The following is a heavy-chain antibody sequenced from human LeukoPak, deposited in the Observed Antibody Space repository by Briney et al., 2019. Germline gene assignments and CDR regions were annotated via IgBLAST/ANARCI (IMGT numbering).Heavy chain of an antibody. J-gene: IGHJ4*02. CDR1: GYTFSNYV. CDR2: ISTYTGDS. V-gene: IGHV1-18*01. CDR3: ARTMTTMTTHGELDF. Sequence: ASVKVSCKTSGYTFSNYVLTWVRQAPGQGLEWMGRISTYTGDSNYAQKFHDRITITTDTSTSTAYMELRNLSSDDTAVYYCARTMTTMTTHGELDFWGQGTLVTVSS. D-gene: IGHD4-17*01.